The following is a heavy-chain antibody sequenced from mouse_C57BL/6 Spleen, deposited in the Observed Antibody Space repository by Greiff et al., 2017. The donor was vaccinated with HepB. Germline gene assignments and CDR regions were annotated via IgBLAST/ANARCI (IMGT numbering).Heavy chain of an antibody. CDR3: APLSDVYYDWFAY. Sequence: EVQVVESGGGLVKPGGSLKLSCAASGFTFSDYGMHWVRQAPEKGLEWVAYISSGSSTIYYADTVKGRFTISRDNAKNTLFLQMTSLRSEDTAMYYCAPLSDVYYDWFAYWGQGTLVTVSA. CDR2: ISSGSSTI. V-gene: IGHV5-17*01. D-gene: IGHD2-3*01. CDR1: GFTFSDYG. J-gene: IGHJ3*01.